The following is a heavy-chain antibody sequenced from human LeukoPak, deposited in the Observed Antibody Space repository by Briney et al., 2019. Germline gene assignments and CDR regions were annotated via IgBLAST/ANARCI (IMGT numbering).Heavy chain of an antibody. Sequence: GGSLRLSCAASGLTFSSYAMHWVRQAPGKGLEWVAVISYDGSNKYYADSVKGRFTISRDNSKNTLYLQMNSLRAEDTAVYYCAKGLYSSGWSDFDYWGQGTLVTVSS. CDR3: AKGLYSSGWSDFDY. J-gene: IGHJ4*02. D-gene: IGHD6-19*01. CDR2: ISYDGSNK. V-gene: IGHV3-30-3*01. CDR1: GLTFSSYA.